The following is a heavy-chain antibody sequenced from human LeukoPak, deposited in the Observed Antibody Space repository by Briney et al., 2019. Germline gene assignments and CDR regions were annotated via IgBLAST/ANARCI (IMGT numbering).Heavy chain of an antibody. CDR2: MSGSGNIT. CDR3: AKGQSISAVGYFDY. Sequence: GGSLRLSCAASGFTFSSYAMSWVRQAPGKGLEWVSIMSGSGNITYYADSVKGRFTISRDNSKNTLYLQMNSLRAEDTAVYYCAKGQSISAVGYFDYWGQGTLVTVSS. V-gene: IGHV3-23*01. J-gene: IGHJ4*02. D-gene: IGHD6-13*01. CDR1: GFTFSSYA.